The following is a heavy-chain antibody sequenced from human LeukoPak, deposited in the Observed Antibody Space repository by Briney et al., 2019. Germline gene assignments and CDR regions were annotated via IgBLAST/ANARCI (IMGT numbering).Heavy chain of an antibody. J-gene: IGHJ4*02. CDR3: AKDINYGGKARNVFDY. D-gene: IGHD4-23*01. CDR2: ISGSGGST. CDR1: GFTFSSYA. V-gene: IGHV3-23*01. Sequence: GGSLRLSCAASGFTFSSYAMSWVRQAPGKGLEWVSAISGSGGSTYYADSVKGRFTISRDNSKNTLYLQMSSLRAEDTAVYYCAKDINYGGKARNVFDYWGQGTLVTVSS.